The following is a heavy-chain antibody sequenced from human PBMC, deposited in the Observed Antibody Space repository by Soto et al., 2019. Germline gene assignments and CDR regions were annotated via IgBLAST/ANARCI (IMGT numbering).Heavy chain of an antibody. V-gene: IGHV1-18*04. CDR2: ISAYNGNT. D-gene: IGHD3-22*01. Sequence: ASGKVSCKASGYTFTSYGISWVRQAPGQGLEWMGWISAYNGNTNYAQKLQGRVTMTTDTSTSTAYMELRSLRSDDTAVYYCARDRGYYDSSGYYVDYWGQGTLVPVSS. J-gene: IGHJ4*02. CDR1: GYTFTSYG. CDR3: ARDRGYYDSSGYYVDY.